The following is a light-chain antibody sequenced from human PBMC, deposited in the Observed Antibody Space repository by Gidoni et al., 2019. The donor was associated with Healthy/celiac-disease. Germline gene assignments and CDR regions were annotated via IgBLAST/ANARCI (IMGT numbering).Light chain of an antibody. CDR3: QQSYSTPWT. V-gene: IGKV1-39*01. CDR2: AAS. CDR1: QSISSY. J-gene: IGKJ1*01. Sequence: DIQMTPSPSSPPASVGDRVTITCRASQSISSYLNWYQQKPGKAPKLLIYAASSLQSGVPSRFSGSGSGTDFTLTISSLQPEDFATYYCQQSYSTPWTFGQGTKVEIK.